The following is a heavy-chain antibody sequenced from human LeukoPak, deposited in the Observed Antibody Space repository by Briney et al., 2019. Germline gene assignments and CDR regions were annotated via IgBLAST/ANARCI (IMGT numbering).Heavy chain of an antibody. D-gene: IGHD6-19*01. Sequence: PGGSLRLSCAASGFTFSSYSMNWVRQAPGKGLEWVSYISSSSSTIYYADSVKGRFTISRDNAKNSLYLQMNSLRAEDTAVYYCATRKWDSSGWTFGYWGQGTLVTVSS. V-gene: IGHV3-48*01. CDR2: ISSSSSTI. CDR3: ATRKWDSSGWTFGY. CDR1: GFTFSSYS. J-gene: IGHJ4*02.